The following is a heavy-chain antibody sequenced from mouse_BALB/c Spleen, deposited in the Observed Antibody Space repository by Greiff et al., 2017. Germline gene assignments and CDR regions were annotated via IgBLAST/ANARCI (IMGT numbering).Heavy chain of an antibody. CDR1: GYTFSSYW. CDR2: ILPGSGST. J-gene: IGHJ3*01. Sequence: QVQLQQSGAELMKPGASVKISCKATGYTFSSYWIEWVKQRPGHGLEWIGEILPGSGSTNYNEKFKGKATFTADTSSNTAYMQLSSLTSEDSAVYYCARGGYYVWFAYWGQGTLVTVSA. V-gene: IGHV1-9*01. D-gene: IGHD2-3*01. CDR3: ARGGYYVWFAY.